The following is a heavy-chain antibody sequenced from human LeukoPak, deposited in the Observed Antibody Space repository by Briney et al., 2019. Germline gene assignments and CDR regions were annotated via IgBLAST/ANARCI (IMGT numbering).Heavy chain of an antibody. CDR3: ARALSHCLDY. Sequence: GGSLRLSCVVSGFNFSNYWMNWVRQAPGKGLEWVANIKHDGSEKYYVDSVRGRFSISRDNAKKSLYLQMNSLRAEDTAVYYCARALSHCLDYWGQGTLVTVSS. V-gene: IGHV3-7*01. D-gene: IGHD3-16*01. CDR2: IKHDGSEK. CDR1: GFNFSNYW. J-gene: IGHJ4*02.